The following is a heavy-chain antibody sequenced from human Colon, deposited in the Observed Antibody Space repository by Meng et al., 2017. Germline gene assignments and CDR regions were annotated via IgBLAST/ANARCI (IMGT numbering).Heavy chain of an antibody. J-gene: IGHJ4*02. D-gene: IGHD6-19*01. Sequence: QVQLQESGPGLVRPSETLSLTCNVSGGSVSSGSHYWSWIRQPPGKGLEWIGYMFHSGTTKYNPPLKSRVSMSVDTTKNQFYLKLTSVTVADTAVFYCARLIAGWPFYFDYWGQGILVTVSS. CDR3: ARLIAGWPFYFDY. V-gene: IGHV4-61*01. CDR1: GGSVSSGSHY. CDR2: MFHSGTT.